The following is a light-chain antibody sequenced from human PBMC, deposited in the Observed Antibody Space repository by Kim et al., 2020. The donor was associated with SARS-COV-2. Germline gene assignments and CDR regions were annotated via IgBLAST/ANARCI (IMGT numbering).Light chain of an antibody. CDR3: QQFYLYPRT. V-gene: IGKV1-9*01. Sequence: ASVGDRVTITCRASQDISNVLAWYQQDLGKAPKLLIYAASTLGSGVPSRFSGRGAGTEFTLTISSLQPEDFATYFCQQFYLYPRTFGQGTKVDIK. J-gene: IGKJ1*01. CDR1: QDISNV. CDR2: AAS.